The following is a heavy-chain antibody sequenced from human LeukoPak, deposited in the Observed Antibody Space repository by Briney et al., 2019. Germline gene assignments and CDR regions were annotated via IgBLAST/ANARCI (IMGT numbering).Heavy chain of an antibody. J-gene: IGHJ4*02. Sequence: ASVKVSCKASGGTFSSYAISWVRQAPGQGLEWMGGIIPIFGTANYAQKLQGRVTITTDESTSTAYMELSSLRSEDTAVYYCARDVGCSYGYDYWGQGTLVTVSS. CDR2: IIPIFGTA. CDR1: GGTFSSYA. CDR3: ARDVGCSYGYDY. V-gene: IGHV1-69*05. D-gene: IGHD5-18*01.